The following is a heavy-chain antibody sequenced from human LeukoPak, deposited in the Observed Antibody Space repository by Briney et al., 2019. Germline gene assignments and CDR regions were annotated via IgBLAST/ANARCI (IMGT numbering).Heavy chain of an antibody. V-gene: IGHV3-48*03. CDR1: GFTFSSYE. J-gene: IGHJ4*02. D-gene: IGHD2-2*01. CDR2: ISSSGTTI. CDR3: ARRYCSSTSCLIGY. Sequence: PGGSLRLSCAASGFTFSSYEMNWVRQAPGKGLEWVSYISSSGTTIYYADSVKDRFTISRDNAKNSLYLQMNSLRAEDTAVYYCARRYCSSTSCLIGYWGQGTLVTVSS.